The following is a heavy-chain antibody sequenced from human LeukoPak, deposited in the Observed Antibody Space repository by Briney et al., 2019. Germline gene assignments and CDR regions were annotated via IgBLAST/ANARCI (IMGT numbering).Heavy chain of an antibody. Sequence: SETLSLTCTVSGGSISSYYWSWIRQPPGKGLEWIGYIYYSGSTNYNPSLKSRVTISVDTSKNQFSLKLSSVTAADTAVYYCAGDQGSSWGLFDYWGQGTLVTVSS. V-gene: IGHV4-59*01. CDR2: IYYSGST. CDR1: GGSISSYY. J-gene: IGHJ4*02. CDR3: AGDQGSSWGLFDY. D-gene: IGHD6-13*01.